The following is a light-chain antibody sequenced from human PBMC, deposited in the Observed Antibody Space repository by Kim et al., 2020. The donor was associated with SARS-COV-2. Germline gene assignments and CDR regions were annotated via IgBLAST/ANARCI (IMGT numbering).Light chain of an antibody. J-gene: IGKJ1*01. CDR2: GAS. V-gene: IGKV3-15*01. CDR1: QSIRSH. CDR3: QQYYNWPAWT. Sequence: EIVLTQSPATLSVSPGERATLSCRASQSIRSHLAWYQHKPGQAPRLLVFGASTRATGTPDRFSGSGSATEFTLTISSLQSEDCAVYYCQQYYNWPAWTFGQGTKVDIK.